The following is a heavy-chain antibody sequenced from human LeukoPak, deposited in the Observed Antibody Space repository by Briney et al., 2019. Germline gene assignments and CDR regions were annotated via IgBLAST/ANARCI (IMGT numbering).Heavy chain of an antibody. CDR1: GFTFSSYA. CDR3: ARNLAPDIVVVVAATGLE. J-gene: IGHJ4*02. CDR2: ISHEGSQT. V-gene: IGHV3-30*04. D-gene: IGHD2-15*01. Sequence: GGSLRLSCAASGFTFSSYAMSWVRQAPGKGLEWVAVISHEGSQTYYADSVKGRFTISRDNAKNSLYLQMNSLRAEDTAVYYCARNLAPDIVVVVAATGLEWGQGTLVTVSS.